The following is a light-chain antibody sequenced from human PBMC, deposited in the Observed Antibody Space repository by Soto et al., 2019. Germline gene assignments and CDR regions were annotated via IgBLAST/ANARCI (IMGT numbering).Light chain of an antibody. CDR1: SSNIGSNY. CDR3: AAWDDSLSVVV. V-gene: IGLV1-47*01. J-gene: IGLJ2*01. CDR2: RYN. Sequence: QPVLTQPPSASGTPGQRVTISCSGSSSNIGSNYVYWYQQLPGTAPKLLIYRYNQRPSGVPDRFSGSKSGTSASLAISGLRSEDEADYYCAAWDDSLSVVVFGGGTKVTVL.